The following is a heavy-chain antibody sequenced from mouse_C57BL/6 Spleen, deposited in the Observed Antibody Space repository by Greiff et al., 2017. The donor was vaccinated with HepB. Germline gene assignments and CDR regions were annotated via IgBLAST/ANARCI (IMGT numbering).Heavy chain of an antibody. CDR2: ISSGGSYT. D-gene: IGHD4-1*01. J-gene: IGHJ1*03. V-gene: IGHV5-6*02. CDR3: ARQTGNRYFDV. Sequence: EVKLVESGGDLVKPGGSLKLSCAASGFTFSSYGMSWVRQTPDKRLEWVATISSGGSYTYYPDSVKGRFTISRDNAKNTLYLQMSSLKSEDTAMYYCARQTGNRYFDVWGTGTTVTVSS. CDR1: GFTFSSYG.